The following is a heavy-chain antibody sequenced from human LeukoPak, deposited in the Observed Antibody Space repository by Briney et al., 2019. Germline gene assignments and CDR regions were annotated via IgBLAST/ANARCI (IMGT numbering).Heavy chain of an antibody. Sequence: PGGSLRLSCAASAFTFSSYAMNWVRQAPGKGLEWVSTISGSGGSTYYADSVKGRFTISRDNAKNSLYLQMNSLRAEDTAVYYCARGYSKMATMVDYFDYWGQGTLVTVSS. J-gene: IGHJ4*02. CDR3: ARGYSKMATMVDYFDY. CDR1: AFTFSSYA. CDR2: ISGSGGST. D-gene: IGHD5-24*01. V-gene: IGHV3-23*01.